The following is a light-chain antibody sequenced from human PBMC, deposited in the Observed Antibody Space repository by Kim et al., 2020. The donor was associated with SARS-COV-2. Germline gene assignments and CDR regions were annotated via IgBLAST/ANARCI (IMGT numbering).Light chain of an antibody. V-gene: IGLV3-1*01. CDR2: HDD. CDR3: QAWHVNMMI. CDR1: QLGNKY. J-gene: IGLJ2*01. Sequence: SYELTQPPSVSVSPGQTATITCSGDQLGNKYAYWYQQKPGQSPVLVIYHDDKRPSEIPDRFSGSNSGNTATLTISRTQAMDEADYYCQAWHVNMMIFGGG.